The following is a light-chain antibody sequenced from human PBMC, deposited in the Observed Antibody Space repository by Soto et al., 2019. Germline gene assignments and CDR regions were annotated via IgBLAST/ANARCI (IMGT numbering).Light chain of an antibody. Sequence: DIQMTQSPSTLSGSVGDRVTITCRASQTISSWLAWYQQKPGKAPKLLIYNASTLKSGVPSRFSGSGSGTEFTLTISSLQPCSFATYYCQHYNSYSEAFGQGTKV. CDR2: NAS. CDR3: QHYNSYSEA. CDR1: QTISSW. J-gene: IGKJ1*01. V-gene: IGKV1-5*03.